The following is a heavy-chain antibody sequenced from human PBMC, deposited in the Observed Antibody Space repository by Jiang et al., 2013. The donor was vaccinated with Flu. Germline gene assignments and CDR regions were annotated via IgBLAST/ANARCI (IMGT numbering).Heavy chain of an antibody. D-gene: IGHD6-6*01. V-gene: IGHV1-69*01. J-gene: IGHJ6*02. Sequence: SSVKVSCKASGGTFSSYAISWVRQAPGQGLEWMGGIIPIFGTANYAQKFQGRVTITADESTSTAYMELSSLRSEDTAVYYCARVGSSHPLYYYYYGMDVWGQGTTVTVSS. CDR3: ARVGSSHPLYYYYYGMDV. CDR1: GGTFSSYA. CDR2: IIPIFGTA.